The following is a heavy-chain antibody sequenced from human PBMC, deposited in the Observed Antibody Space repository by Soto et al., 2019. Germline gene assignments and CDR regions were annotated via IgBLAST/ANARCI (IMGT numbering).Heavy chain of an antibody. D-gene: IGHD2-15*01. Sequence: GGSLRLSCAASGFTFSDYYMSWIRQAPGKGLEWVSYISSSGSTIYYADSVKGRFTISRDNAKNSLYLQMNSLRAEDTAVYYCARVYCSGGSCYHPDYWGQGTLVTVSS. CDR2: ISSSGSTI. V-gene: IGHV3-11*04. CDR1: GFTFSDYY. CDR3: ARVYCSGGSCYHPDY. J-gene: IGHJ4*02.